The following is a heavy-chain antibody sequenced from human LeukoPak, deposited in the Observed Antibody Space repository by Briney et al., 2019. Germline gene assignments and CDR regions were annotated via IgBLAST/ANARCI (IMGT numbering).Heavy chain of an antibody. Sequence: ASVKVSCKASGGTFSNYAISWVRQAPGQGLEWMGGIIPIFGTANHAQKFQGRVTITADESTSTAYMELSSLRSEDTAVYYCARLVSAESDYWGQGTLVTVSS. D-gene: IGHD2-8*01. CDR2: IIPIFGTA. J-gene: IGHJ4*02. V-gene: IGHV1-69*01. CDR3: ARLVSAESDY. CDR1: GGTFSNYA.